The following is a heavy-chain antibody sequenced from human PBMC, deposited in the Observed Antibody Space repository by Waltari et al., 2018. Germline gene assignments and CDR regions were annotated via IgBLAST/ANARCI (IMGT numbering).Heavy chain of an antibody. J-gene: IGHJ4*02. CDR3: ARDSSSAAIDY. Sequence: VQLVQSGAEVKKPGSSVKVSCKASGGTFSSYAISWVRQAPGKGLEWVANIKQDGSEKYYVDSVKGRLTISRDNAKNSLYLQMNSLRAEDTAVYYCARDSSSAAIDYWGQGTLVTVSS. CDR1: GGTFSSYA. D-gene: IGHD6-6*01. CDR2: IKQDGSEK. V-gene: IGHV3-7*01.